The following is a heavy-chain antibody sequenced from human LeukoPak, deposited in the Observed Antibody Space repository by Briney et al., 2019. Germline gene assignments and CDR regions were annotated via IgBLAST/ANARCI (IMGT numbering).Heavy chain of an antibody. D-gene: IGHD2-15*01. V-gene: IGHV3-23*01. Sequence: GGSLRLSCAASGFTFSSYAMSWVRQAPGKGLEWVSAISGSGGSTYYADSVRGRFTISRDNSKNTLYLQMNSLRAEDTAVYYCAKKKGYIVVVVAATPFDYWGQGTLVTVSS. CDR1: GFTFSSYA. CDR2: ISGSGGST. J-gene: IGHJ4*02. CDR3: AKKKGYIVVVVAATPFDY.